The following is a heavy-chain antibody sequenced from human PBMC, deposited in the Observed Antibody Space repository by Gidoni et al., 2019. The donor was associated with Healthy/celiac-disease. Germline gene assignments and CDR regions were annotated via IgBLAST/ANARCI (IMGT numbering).Heavy chain of an antibody. V-gene: IGHV1-3*01. J-gene: IGHJ5*02. CDR3: ARGGDCSSTSCYVPPRFDP. Sequence: QVQLVQSGAEVKKPGASVKVSCKASGYTFTSYAMHWVRQAPGQRLEWTGWINAGNGNTKYSQKFQGRVTITRDTSASTAYMELSSLRSEDTAVYYCARGGDCSSTSCYVPPRFDPLGQGTLVTVSS. CDR1: GYTFTSYA. D-gene: IGHD2-2*01. CDR2: INAGNGNT.